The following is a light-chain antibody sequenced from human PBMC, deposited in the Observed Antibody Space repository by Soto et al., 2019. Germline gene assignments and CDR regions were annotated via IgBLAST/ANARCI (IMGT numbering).Light chain of an antibody. CDR1: QTVSSY. CDR2: DAS. Sequence: EIVLTQSPSTLSWSPGDRDTLHCRASQTVSSYLAWYQQKPGQAPRLLIYDASNRATGIPARFSGSGSGTDFSLTISSRVPEDFAVYYCQQRSNWSPLTFGGGTKVDIK. J-gene: IGKJ4*01. CDR3: QQRSNWSPLT. V-gene: IGKV3-11*01.